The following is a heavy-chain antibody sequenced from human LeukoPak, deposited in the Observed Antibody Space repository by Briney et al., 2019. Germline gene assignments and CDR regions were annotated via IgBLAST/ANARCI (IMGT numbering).Heavy chain of an antibody. CDR3: ARDDCSSTSCYGGFDY. V-gene: IGHV3-64*01. J-gene: IGHJ4*02. Sequence: GGSLRLSCAASGFTFSSYAMHWVRQAPGKGLEYVSAISSNGGSTYYANSVKGRFTISRDNSKNTLYPQMGSLGAEDMAVYYCARDDCSSTSCYGGFDYWGQGTLVTVSS. D-gene: IGHD2-2*01. CDR1: GFTFSSYA. CDR2: ISSNGGST.